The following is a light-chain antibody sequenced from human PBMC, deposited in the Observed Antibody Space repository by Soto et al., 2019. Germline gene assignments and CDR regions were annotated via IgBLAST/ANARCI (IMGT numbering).Light chain of an antibody. J-gene: IGLJ1*01. CDR1: NSNIGAGYD. V-gene: IGLV1-40*01. CDR3: QSYDSRLSDYV. CDR2: TNN. Sequence: QSVLTQPPSVSGAPGQRVTISCTGSNSNIGAGYDVHWYLQLPGTAPKLLVYTNNNRPSGVPDRFSGSKSVTSASLAITGLQAEDEADYYCQSYDSRLSDYVFGTGTKVTVL.